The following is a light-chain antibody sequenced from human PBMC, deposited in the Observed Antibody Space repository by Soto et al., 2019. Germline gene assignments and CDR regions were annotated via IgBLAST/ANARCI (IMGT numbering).Light chain of an antibody. J-gene: IGLJ1*01. CDR2: EVS. Sequence: SGLTHPASGCGTPGQRITLSCTGTSRDVGGYNYVSWYQHHPGKGPKLMIYEVSNRPSGVSNRFSGSKSGNTATLTISRLQAEDAADYSCSSYTSTTTRVFGTGTKVTV. V-gene: IGLV2-14*01. CDR1: SRDVGGYNY. CDR3: SSYTSTTTRV.